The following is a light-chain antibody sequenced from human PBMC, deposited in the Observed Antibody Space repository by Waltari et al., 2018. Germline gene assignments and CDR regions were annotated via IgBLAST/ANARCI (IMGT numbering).Light chain of an antibody. V-gene: IGKV3D-20*02. Sequence: EIVLTQSPGTLSLSPGERATLSCRASQSVSSPYLAWYQPKPGQAPRLLIYGTSSRATGIPARFSGSGSGTDFTLTISSLEPEDFAVYYCQHRDHWPPDATFGPGTKVDV. CDR3: QHRDHWPPDAT. J-gene: IGKJ3*01. CDR1: QSVSSPY. CDR2: GTS.